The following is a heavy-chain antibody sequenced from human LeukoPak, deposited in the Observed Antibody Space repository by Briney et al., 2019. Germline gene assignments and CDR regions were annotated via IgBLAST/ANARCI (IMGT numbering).Heavy chain of an antibody. CDR3: ARDFWSGSPD. V-gene: IGHV3-33*01. J-gene: IGHJ4*02. D-gene: IGHD3-3*01. Sequence: GRSLRLSCAASGFTFSSYGMHWVRQAPGKGLEWVAVIWYDGSNKYYADSVKGRFTISRDNAKNSLCLQMNSLRVEDTAVYYCARDFWSGSPDWGQGTLVTVSS. CDR2: IWYDGSNK. CDR1: GFTFSSYG.